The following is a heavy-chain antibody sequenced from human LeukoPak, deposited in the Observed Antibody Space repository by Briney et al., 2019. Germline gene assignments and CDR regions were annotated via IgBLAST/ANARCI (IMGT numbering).Heavy chain of an antibody. CDR1: GFTLSSYS. CDR2: ISSSSSTI. Sequence: GGSLRLSCAASGFTLSSYSMNWVRQAPGKGLEWVSYISSSSSTIYYADSVKGRFTISRDNAKNSLYLQMNSLRAEDTAVYYCAREVGRWELLHFDYWGQGTLVTVSS. V-gene: IGHV3-48*01. CDR3: AREVGRWELLHFDY. D-gene: IGHD1-26*01. J-gene: IGHJ4*02.